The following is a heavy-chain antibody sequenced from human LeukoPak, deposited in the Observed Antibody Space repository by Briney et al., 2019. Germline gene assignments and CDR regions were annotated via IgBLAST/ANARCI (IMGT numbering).Heavy chain of an antibody. CDR1: GGTFSSYA. D-gene: IGHD1-26*01. CDR3: ARGTGGSYYVDY. CDR2: IIPILGIA. J-gene: IGHJ4*02. Sequence: SVKVSCKASGGTFSSYAISWVRQAPGQGLEWMGRIIPILGIANYAQKFQGRVTITADKSTSTAYMELSSLRSEDTAVYYCARGTGGSYYVDYWGQGTLVTVSS. V-gene: IGHV1-69*04.